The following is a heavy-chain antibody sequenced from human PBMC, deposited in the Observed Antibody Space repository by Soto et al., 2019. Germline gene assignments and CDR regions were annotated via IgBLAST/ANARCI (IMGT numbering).Heavy chain of an antibody. CDR2: INPNSGGT. J-gene: IGHJ6*02. CDR1: GYTFTGYY. CDR3: ARDAHGDSLYYYYYGMDV. Sequence: QVQLVQSGAEVKKPGASVKVSCKASGYTFTGYYMHWVRQAPGQGLEWMGWINPNSGGTNYAQKFQGRVTMTRDTSISTAYMELSRLRSDDTAVYYCARDAHGDSLYYYYYGMDVWGQGTTVTVSS. D-gene: IGHD4-17*01. V-gene: IGHV1-2*02.